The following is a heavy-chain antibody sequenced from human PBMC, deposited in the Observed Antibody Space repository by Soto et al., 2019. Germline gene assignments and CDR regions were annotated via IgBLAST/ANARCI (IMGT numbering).Heavy chain of an antibody. CDR3: DRHVPAAGYYYDMDV. J-gene: IGHJ6*02. V-gene: IGHV1-69*12. D-gene: IGHD2-2*01. CDR1: GGTFSSYA. Sequence: QVQLVQSGAEVKKPGSSVKVSCKASGGTFSSYAISWVRQAPGQGLEWMGGFIPIFGTANYAQKFQGRVTFTADETTSTAYTELSSLRSEDTAVYYCDRHVPAAGYYYDMDVWGQGTTVTVSS. CDR2: FIPIFGTA.